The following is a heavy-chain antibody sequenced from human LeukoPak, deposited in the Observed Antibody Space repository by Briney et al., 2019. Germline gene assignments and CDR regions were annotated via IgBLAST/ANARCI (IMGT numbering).Heavy chain of an antibody. CDR1: GFTFDVYA. D-gene: IGHD3-9*01. CDR3: AKDILTGYPLYGMDV. V-gene: IGHV3-9*01. CDR2: ISWNSGSI. J-gene: IGHJ6*02. Sequence: PGRSLRLSCAASGFTFDVYAMHWVRQAPGKGLEWVSGISWNSGSIGYADSVRGRFTISRDNAKNSLYLQMNSLRAEDTALYYCAKDILTGYPLYGMDVWGQGTTVTVSS.